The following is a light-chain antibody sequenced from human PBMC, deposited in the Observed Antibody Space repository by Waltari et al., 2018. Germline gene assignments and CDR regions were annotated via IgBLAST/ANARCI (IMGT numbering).Light chain of an antibody. Sequence: MTQSPATLSVSPGGRATLSCRASQSISSWLAWYQQKPGKAPKLLIYKASSLESGVPSRFSGSGSGTEFTLTISSLQPDDFATYYCQQYNSYSWTFGQGTKVEIK. CDR1: QSISSW. CDR3: QQYNSYSWT. V-gene: IGKV1-5*03. CDR2: KAS. J-gene: IGKJ1*01.